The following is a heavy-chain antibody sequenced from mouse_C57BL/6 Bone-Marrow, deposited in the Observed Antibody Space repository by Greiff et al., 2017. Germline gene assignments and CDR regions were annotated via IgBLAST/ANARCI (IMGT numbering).Heavy chain of an antibody. CDR1: GYTFTSYW. J-gene: IGHJ2*01. Sequence: KQSCKASGYTFTSYWMHWVKQRPGRGLEWIGRIDPNSGGTKYNEKFKSKATLTVDKPSSTAYMQLSSLTSEDSAVYYCARSKRYDYDGGGDYWGQGTTLTVSS. D-gene: IGHD2-4*01. CDR2: IDPNSGGT. CDR3: ARSKRYDYDGGGDY. V-gene: IGHV1-72*01.